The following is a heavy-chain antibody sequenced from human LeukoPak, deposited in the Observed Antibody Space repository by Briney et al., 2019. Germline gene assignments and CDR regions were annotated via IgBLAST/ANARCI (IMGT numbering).Heavy chain of an antibody. CDR2: IYSGGST. Sequence: GGSLRLSCAASGFSFSNYTMHWVRQAPGKGLEWVSVIYSGGSTYYADSVKGRFTISRDNSKNTLYLQMNSLRAEDTAVYYCAGVRVTTTLIDYWGQGTLVTVSS. D-gene: IGHD4-17*01. CDR3: AGVRVTTTLIDY. CDR1: GFSFSNYT. J-gene: IGHJ4*02. V-gene: IGHV3-53*01.